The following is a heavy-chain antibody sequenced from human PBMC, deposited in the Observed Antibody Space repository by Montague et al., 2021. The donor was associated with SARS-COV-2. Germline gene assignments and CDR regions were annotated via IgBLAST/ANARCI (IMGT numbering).Heavy chain of an antibody. V-gene: IGHV4-39*07. D-gene: IGHD3-22*01. CDR3: ARDTRITMLVVVNRYGMDV. CDR2: IYYSGST. J-gene: IGHJ6*02. Sequence: SETLSLTCTVSGGAISSSSYYWGWIRQPPGKGLEWIGSIYYSGSTYYNPSLKSRVTISVDTSKNQFSLKLSSVTAADTAVYYCARDTRITMLVVVNRYGMDVWGQGTTVTVSS. CDR1: GGAISSSSYY.